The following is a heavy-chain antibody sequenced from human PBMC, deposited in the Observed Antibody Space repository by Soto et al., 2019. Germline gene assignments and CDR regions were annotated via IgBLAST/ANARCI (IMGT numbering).Heavy chain of an antibody. Sequence: ASVKVSCKASGYTFTGYYMHWVRQAPGQGLEWMGWISAYNGNTNYAQKLQGRVTMTTDTSTSTAYMELRSLRSDDTAVYYCASTPDCSSTSCCYYYGMDVWGQGTTVTVSS. CDR2: ISAYNGNT. V-gene: IGHV1-18*04. CDR1: GYTFTGYY. J-gene: IGHJ6*02. D-gene: IGHD2-2*01. CDR3: ASTPDCSSTSCCYYYGMDV.